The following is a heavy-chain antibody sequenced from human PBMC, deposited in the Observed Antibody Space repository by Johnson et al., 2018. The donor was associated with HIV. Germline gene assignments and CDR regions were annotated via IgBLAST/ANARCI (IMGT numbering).Heavy chain of an antibody. J-gene: IGHJ3*02. Sequence: QMLLVESGGGLVQPGGSLRLSCAASGFTFSSYGMHWVRQAPGKGLEWVAFIRYDGSNKYYADSVKGRFTISRDNSKNTLYLQMNSLRAEDTAVYYCAREIPQQWLVRRGAFDIWGQGTMVTVSS. V-gene: IGHV3-30*02. CDR2: IRYDGSNK. D-gene: IGHD6-19*01. CDR1: GFTFSSYG. CDR3: AREIPQQWLVRRGAFDI.